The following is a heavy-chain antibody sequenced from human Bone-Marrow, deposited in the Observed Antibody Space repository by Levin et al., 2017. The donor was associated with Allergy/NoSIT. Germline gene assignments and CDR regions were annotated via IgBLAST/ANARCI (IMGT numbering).Heavy chain of an antibody. CDR1: GYSISSGYY. D-gene: IGHD1-20*01. Sequence: SETLSLTCAVSGYSISSGYYWGWIRQPPGKGLEWIGSIYHSGSTYYNPSLKSRVTISVDTSKNQFSLKLSSVTAADTAVYYCARGGARYNWNPLDYYYGMDVWGQGTTVTVSS. J-gene: IGHJ6*02. CDR2: IYHSGST. CDR3: ARGGARYNWNPLDYYYGMDV. V-gene: IGHV4-38-2*01.